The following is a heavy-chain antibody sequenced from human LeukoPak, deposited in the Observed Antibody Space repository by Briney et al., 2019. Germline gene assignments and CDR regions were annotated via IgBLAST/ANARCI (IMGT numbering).Heavy chain of an antibody. CDR3: ARDPTYSGSLLGDAFDI. V-gene: IGHV1-46*03. D-gene: IGHD1-26*01. Sequence: ASVKVSCKASGYTFTSYYMHWVRQAPGQGLEWMGIINPSGGSTSYAQKFQGRVTMHRDTSTSTVYMKLSSLRSEDTAVYYCARDPTYSGSLLGDAFDIWGQGTMVTVSS. CDR1: GYTFTSYY. J-gene: IGHJ3*02. CDR2: INPSGGST.